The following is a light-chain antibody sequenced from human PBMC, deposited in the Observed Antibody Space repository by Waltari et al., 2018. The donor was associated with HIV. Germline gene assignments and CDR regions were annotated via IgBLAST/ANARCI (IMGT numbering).Light chain of an antibody. Sequence: SYEMTQPPSVSVSPGQTAIITCSGHGLSDRYVCWYQHRPGLSPLLVIYEDNKRPSGIPDRFSGSTSGDTATLTISGTQPIDEADYYCQAGYTRTAFGGGTKLTVL. CDR3: QAGYTRTA. V-gene: IGLV3-1*01. CDR2: EDN. J-gene: IGLJ2*01. CDR1: GLSDRY.